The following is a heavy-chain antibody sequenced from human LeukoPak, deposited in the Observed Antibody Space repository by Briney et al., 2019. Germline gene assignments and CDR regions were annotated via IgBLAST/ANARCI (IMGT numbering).Heavy chain of an antibody. Sequence: GGSLRLSCAASGFTFSSYAMSWVRQAPGKGLEWVSAISGSGGSTYYADSVKGRFTISRDNSKNTLYLQMNGLRAEDTAVYYCAKCLRPYSSYFDYWGQGTLVTVSS. V-gene: IGHV3-23*01. J-gene: IGHJ4*02. CDR1: GFTFSSYA. CDR3: AKCLRPYSSYFDY. D-gene: IGHD6-13*01. CDR2: ISGSGGST.